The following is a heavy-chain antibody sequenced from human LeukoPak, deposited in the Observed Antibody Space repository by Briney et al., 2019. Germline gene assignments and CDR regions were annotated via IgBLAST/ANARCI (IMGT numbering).Heavy chain of an antibody. CDR3: ARVPTVTNWFDP. CDR1: GGTFSSYA. D-gene: IGHD4-17*01. Sequence: SVKVSCKASGGTFSSYAISWVRQAPGQGLEWMGGIIPIFGTANCAQKFQGRVTITADESTSTAYMELNSLRSEDTAVYYCARVPTVTNWFDPWGQGTLVTVSS. V-gene: IGHV1-69*13. CDR2: IIPIFGTA. J-gene: IGHJ5*02.